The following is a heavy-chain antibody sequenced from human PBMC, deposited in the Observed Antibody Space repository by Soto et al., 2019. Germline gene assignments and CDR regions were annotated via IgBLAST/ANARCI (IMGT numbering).Heavy chain of an antibody. Sequence: EVQVLESGGGLVQPGGSLRLSCEGSGFTVSSHAMTWIRQAPGKGPEWVSTVTADGGTYYADSVKGRFAMSRDTSENKXYLQMNSLGAEDTAAYYCAPHVSCSGGSCQYDAFAIRGQGTMVTVSS. CDR2: VTADGGT. CDR1: GFTVSSHA. D-gene: IGHD2-15*01. CDR3: APHVSCSGGSCQYDAFAI. J-gene: IGHJ3*02. V-gene: IGHV3-23*01.